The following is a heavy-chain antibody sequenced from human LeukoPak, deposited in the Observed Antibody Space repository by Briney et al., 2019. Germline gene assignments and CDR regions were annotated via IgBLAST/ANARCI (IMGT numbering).Heavy chain of an antibody. D-gene: IGHD2-2*01. J-gene: IGHJ4*02. CDR2: IYYSGST. Sequence: PSETLSLTCTVSGDSISSSSYYWGWIRQSPGKGLEWIGSIYYSGSTYYNPSLKSRVTISVDTSKNQFSLKLSSVTAADTAVYYCARRCGSTSCYRYLDQGTLVTVSS. CDR1: GDSISSSSYY. CDR3: ARRCGSTSCYRY. V-gene: IGHV4-39*01.